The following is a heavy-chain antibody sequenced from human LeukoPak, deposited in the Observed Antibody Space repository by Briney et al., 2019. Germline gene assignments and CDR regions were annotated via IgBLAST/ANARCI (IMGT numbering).Heavy chain of an antibody. CDR3: ARDPGAFLYGSGSYSEYYFDY. CDR1: GYTFTNYY. J-gene: IGHJ4*02. Sequence: ASVRVSCKASGYTFTNYYIHWVRQAPGQGLEWMGIINPSGGSTNFAQKFQGRVTMTTDTSTITVYMELSSLRSEDTAVYYCARDPGAFLYGSGSYSEYYFDYWGQGTLVTVSS. V-gene: IGHV1-46*01. CDR2: INPSGGST. D-gene: IGHD3-10*01.